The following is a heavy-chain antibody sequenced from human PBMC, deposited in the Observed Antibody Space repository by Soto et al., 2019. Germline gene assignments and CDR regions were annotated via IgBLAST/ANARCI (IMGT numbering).Heavy chain of an antibody. Sequence: SVKVSCKASGGTFSSYAISWVRQAPGQGLEWMGGIIPIFGTANYAQKFQGRVTITADKSTSTAYMELSSLRSEDTAVYYCAVLAVAAQRYAFDIWGQGTMVTV. V-gene: IGHV1-69*06. CDR1: GGTFSSYA. J-gene: IGHJ3*02. D-gene: IGHD6-19*01. CDR3: AVLAVAAQRYAFDI. CDR2: IIPIFGTA.